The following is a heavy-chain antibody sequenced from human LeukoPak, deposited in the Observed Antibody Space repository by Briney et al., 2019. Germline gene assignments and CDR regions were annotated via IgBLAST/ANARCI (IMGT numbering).Heavy chain of an antibody. CDR1: GGSFSGYY. V-gene: IGHV4-34*01. Sequence: SETLSLTCAVYGGSFSGYYWRWLRQAPGKGVEWIGEINNSGSTTYTPSLKSRVTISVDQSKNQFSMKLSSVPAADPAVYYCARGSYDFWSGYYPNWFDPWGQGTLVTVSS. J-gene: IGHJ5*02. D-gene: IGHD3-3*01. CDR2: INNSGST. CDR3: ARGSYDFWSGYYPNWFDP.